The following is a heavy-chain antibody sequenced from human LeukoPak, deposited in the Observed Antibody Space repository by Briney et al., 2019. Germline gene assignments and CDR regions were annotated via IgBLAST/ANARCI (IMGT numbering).Heavy chain of an antibody. V-gene: IGHV1-69*04. D-gene: IGHD6-13*01. CDR3: TRAGIAAAGRIDY. Sequence: SVKVSCKASGGTFSSYAISWVRQAPGQGLEWMGRIIPILGIANYAQKFQGRVTITADKSTSTAYMELRSLRSDDTAVYYCTRAGIAAAGRIDYWGQGTLVTVSS. J-gene: IGHJ4*02. CDR1: GGTFSSYA. CDR2: IIPILGIA.